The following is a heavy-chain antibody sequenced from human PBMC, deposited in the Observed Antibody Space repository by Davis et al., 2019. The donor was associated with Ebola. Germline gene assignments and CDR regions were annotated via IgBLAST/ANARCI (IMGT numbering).Heavy chain of an antibody. CDR2: INHSGST. Sequence: PSETLSLTCAVYGGSLSGYYWSWIRQPPGKGLEWIGEINHSGSTNDNPSLKSRFTLSVDTSKNQFSLKVNSVTAADTAVYYCARAGYSSSRGWFDPWGQGTLVTVSS. D-gene: IGHD6-13*01. CDR3: ARAGYSSSRGWFDP. CDR1: GGSLSGYY. J-gene: IGHJ5*02. V-gene: IGHV4-34*01.